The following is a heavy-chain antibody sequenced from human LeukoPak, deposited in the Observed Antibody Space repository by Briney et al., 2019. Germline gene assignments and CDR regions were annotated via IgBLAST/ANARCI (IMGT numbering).Heavy chain of an antibody. CDR2: IIPIFGTA. D-gene: IGHD3-3*01. CDR3: ARAPADDWSGYNNWFDP. Sequence: ASVKVSCKASGGTFSSYAISWVRQAPGQGLEWMGGIIPIFGTANYAQKFQGRVTITADESTSTAYMEPSSLRSEDTAVYYCARAPADDWSGYNNWFDPWGQGTLVTVSS. V-gene: IGHV1-69*13. J-gene: IGHJ5*02. CDR1: GGTFSSYA.